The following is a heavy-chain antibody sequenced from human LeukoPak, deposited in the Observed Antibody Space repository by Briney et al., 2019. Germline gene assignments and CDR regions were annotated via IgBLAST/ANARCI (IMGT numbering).Heavy chain of an antibody. D-gene: IGHD2-2*01. CDR3: ARERSYYCSSTSCYTDY. CDR2: IIPILGIA. V-gene: IGHV1-69*04. CDR1: GGTFSSYA. J-gene: IGHJ4*02. Sequence: ASVKVSCKASGGTFSSYAISWVRQAPGQGLEWMGRIIPILGIANYAQKFQGRVTITADKSTSTAYMELSSLRSEDTAVYYCARERSYYCSSTSCYTDYWGQGALVTVSS.